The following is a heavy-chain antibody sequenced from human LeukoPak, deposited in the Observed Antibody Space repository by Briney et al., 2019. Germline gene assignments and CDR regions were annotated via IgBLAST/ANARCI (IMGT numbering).Heavy chain of an antibody. J-gene: IGHJ4*02. Sequence: ASVTVSCKASGCTFTDYYIHWVRQAPGQGLEWMGWISPNSGGTNYAQKFQGRITMTRDTSISTAFMELSRLRSDDTAVYYCTRVKTMIIVVRLFDYWGQGTLVTVAS. V-gene: IGHV1-2*02. CDR2: ISPNSGGT. D-gene: IGHD3-22*01. CDR3: TRVKTMIIVVRLFDY. CDR1: GCTFTDYY.